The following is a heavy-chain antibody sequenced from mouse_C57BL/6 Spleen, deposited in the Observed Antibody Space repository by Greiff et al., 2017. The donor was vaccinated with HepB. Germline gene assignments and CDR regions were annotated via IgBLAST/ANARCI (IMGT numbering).Heavy chain of an antibody. J-gene: IGHJ4*01. Sequence: QVQLKQPGAELVKPGASVKMSCKASGYTFTSYWITWVKQRPGQGLEWIGDIYPGSGSTNYNEKFKSKATLTVDTSSSTAYMQLSSLTSEDSAVYYCARMRNWDEGYYYAMDYWGQGTSVTVSS. CDR2: IYPGSGST. CDR1: GYTFTSYW. V-gene: IGHV1-55*01. D-gene: IGHD4-1*01. CDR3: ARMRNWDEGYYYAMDY.